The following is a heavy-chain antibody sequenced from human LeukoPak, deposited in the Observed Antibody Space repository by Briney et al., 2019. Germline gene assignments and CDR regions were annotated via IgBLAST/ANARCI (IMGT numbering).Heavy chain of an antibody. V-gene: IGHV3-30*18. J-gene: IGHJ3*02. CDR2: ISYDGSNK. CDR1: GFTLSSYG. CDR3: AKDLLHIVVVTDPFKGSAFDI. Sequence: GRSLRLSCAASGFTLSSYGMHWVRQAPGKGLEWVAVISYDGSNKYYADSVKGRFTISRDNSKNTLYLQMNSLRAEDTAVYYCAKDLLHIVVVTDPFKGSAFDIWGQGTMVTVSS. D-gene: IGHD2-21*02.